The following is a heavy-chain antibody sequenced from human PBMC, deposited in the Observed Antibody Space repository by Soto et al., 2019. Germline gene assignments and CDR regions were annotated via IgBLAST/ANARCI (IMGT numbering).Heavy chain of an antibody. CDR3: AHKGGRGAGMDV. CDR2: IYWDEDK. D-gene: IGHD2-15*01. J-gene: IGHJ6*02. CDR1: GFSFISSGVG. V-gene: IGHV2-5*02. Sequence: QITLKESGPTLVKPTQTLTLTCTFSGFSFISSGVGVGWIRQPPGRALEWLALIYWDEDKRYSPSLKGRLTITKDPSTNEVVLTMTNVDPEDTGTYYCAHKGGRGAGMDVWGQGTTVTVS.